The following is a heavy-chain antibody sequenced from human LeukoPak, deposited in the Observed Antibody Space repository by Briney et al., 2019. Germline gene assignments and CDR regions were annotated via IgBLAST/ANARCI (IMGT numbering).Heavy chain of an antibody. CDR1: GFTFISYS. D-gene: IGHD4-17*01. Sequence: GGSLRLSCAASGFTFISYSMNWVRQAPGKGLQCVSSISSSTTYIYYADSVKGRFTISRDNAKNSLYLQMNSLRAEDTAVYYCARGDYGAPFDYWGQGTLVTVSS. CDR3: ARGDYGAPFDY. CDR2: ISSSTTYI. J-gene: IGHJ4*02. V-gene: IGHV3-21*01.